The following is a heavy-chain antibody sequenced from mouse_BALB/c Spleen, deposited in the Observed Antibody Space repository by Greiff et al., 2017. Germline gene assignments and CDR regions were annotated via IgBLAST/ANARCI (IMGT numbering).Heavy chain of an antibody. CDR2: ILPGSGST. D-gene: IGHD2-12*01. V-gene: IGHV1-9*01. CDR1: GYTFSSYW. CDR3: ARGGYSRAWFAY. Sequence: QVQLKESGAELMKPGASVKISCKATGYTFSSYWIEWVKQRPGHGLEWIGEILPGSGSTNYNEKFKGKDTFTADTSSKTAYMQLSSRTSEDTAGYYCARGGYSRAWFAYWGQGTLVTVSA. J-gene: IGHJ3*01.